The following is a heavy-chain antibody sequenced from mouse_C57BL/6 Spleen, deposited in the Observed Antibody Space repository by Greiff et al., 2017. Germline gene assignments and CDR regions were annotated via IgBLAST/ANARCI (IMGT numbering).Heavy chain of an antibody. D-gene: IGHD2-4*01. V-gene: IGHV1-52*01. CDR3: ARENDYVGGDY. CDR2: IDPSDSET. Sequence: QVQLQQSGAELVRPGSSVKLSCKASGYTFTSYWMHWVKQRPIQGLEWIGNIDPSDSETPYNQKFKDKATLTVDKSSSTAYMQLSSLTSEDYAVYYCARENDYVGGDYWGQGTTLTVSS. J-gene: IGHJ2*01. CDR1: GYTFTSYW.